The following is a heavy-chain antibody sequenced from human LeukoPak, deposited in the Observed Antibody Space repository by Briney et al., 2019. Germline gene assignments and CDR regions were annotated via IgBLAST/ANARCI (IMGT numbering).Heavy chain of an antibody. D-gene: IGHD3-16*01. CDR2: IWHDELNK. CDR1: GSSPNNYA. V-gene: IGHV3-33*06. CDR3: AKAGQRSYAEAFDS. J-gene: IGHJ4*02. Sequence: GKSPRLSCAASGSSPNNYAMHWVRQAPRKGLEWVAVIWHDELNKFYADFLKGRFTISRDFSKDTVYLQMSGLTVEDTAVYYCAKAGQRSYAEAFDSWGQGTLVTVSS.